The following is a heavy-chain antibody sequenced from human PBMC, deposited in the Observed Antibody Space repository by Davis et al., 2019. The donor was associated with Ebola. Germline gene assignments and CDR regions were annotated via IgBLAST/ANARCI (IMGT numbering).Heavy chain of an antibody. CDR2: ISGSADNT. D-gene: IGHD4-17*01. CDR3: TGSDGDYDY. Sequence: GESLKISCAVSEFIFSNYAMNWVRQAPGKGLEWVSGISGSADNTYYADSVKGRFTISRDDSKNTAYLQMNSLKTEDTAVYYCTGSDGDYDYWGQGTLVTVSS. V-gene: IGHV3-23*01. J-gene: IGHJ4*02. CDR1: EFIFSNYA.